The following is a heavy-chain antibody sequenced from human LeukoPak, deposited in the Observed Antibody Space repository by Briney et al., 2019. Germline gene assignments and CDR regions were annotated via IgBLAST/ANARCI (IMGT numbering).Heavy chain of an antibody. CDR2: ISAYNGNT. V-gene: IGHV1-18*01. Sequence: ASVKVSCKASGYTFTSYGISWGRQAPGQGLEWMGWISAYNGNTNYAQKLQGRVTMTTDTSTSTAYMELRSLRSDDTAVYYCARALTSYYDSSGYCYWGQGTLVTVSS. D-gene: IGHD3-22*01. J-gene: IGHJ4*02. CDR3: ARALTSYYDSSGYCY. CDR1: GYTFTSYG.